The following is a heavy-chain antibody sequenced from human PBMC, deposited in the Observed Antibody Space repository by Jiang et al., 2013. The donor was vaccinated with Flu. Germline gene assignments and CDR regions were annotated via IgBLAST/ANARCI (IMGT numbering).Heavy chain of an antibody. CDR1: GGTFSSYA. CDR2: IIPILGIA. D-gene: IGHD6-19*01. V-gene: IGHV1-69*04. CDR3: ARGAGYSSGWSIDY. Sequence: SGAEVKKPGSSVKVSCKASGGTFSSYAISWVRQAPGQGLEWMGRIIPILGIANYAQKFQGRVTITADKSTSTAYMELSSLRSEDTAVYYCARGAGYSSGWSIDYWGQGTLVTVSS. J-gene: IGHJ4*02.